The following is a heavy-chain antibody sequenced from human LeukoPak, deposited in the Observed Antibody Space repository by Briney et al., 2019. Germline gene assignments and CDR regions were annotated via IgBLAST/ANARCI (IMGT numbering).Heavy chain of an antibody. Sequence: PSETLSLTCTVSGGSISSYYWSWIRQPAGKGLEWIGRIYTSGSTSYNPSLKSRVTMSVDTSKNQFSLKLSSVTAADTAVYYCARGIRGGIVGATTGYYYGMDVWGQGTTVTVSS. D-gene: IGHD1-26*01. CDR3: ARGIRGGIVGATTGYYYGMDV. CDR2: IYTSGST. CDR1: GGSISSYY. V-gene: IGHV4-4*07. J-gene: IGHJ6*02.